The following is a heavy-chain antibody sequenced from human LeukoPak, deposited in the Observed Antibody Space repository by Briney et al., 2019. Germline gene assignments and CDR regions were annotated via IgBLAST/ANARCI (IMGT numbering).Heavy chain of an antibody. CDR3: ARGSQYSAWGWFDP. V-gene: IGHV4-34*01. J-gene: IGHJ5*02. D-gene: IGHD5-18*01. CDR1: GGSFSGYY. CDR2: INHSGST. Sequence: SETLSLTCAVYGGSFSGYYWSWIRQPPGKGLEWIGEINHSGSTNYNPSLKSRVTISVDTSKNQFSLKLSSVTAADTAVYYCARGSQYSAWGWFDPWGQGTLVTVSS.